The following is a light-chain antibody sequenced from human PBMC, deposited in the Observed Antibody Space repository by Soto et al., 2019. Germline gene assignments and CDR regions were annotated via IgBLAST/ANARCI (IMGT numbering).Light chain of an antibody. CDR2: DAS. V-gene: IGKV3-11*01. Sequence: ENVLTQSPATLSLSPGETATLSCRASQSVTSYLAWYQQKPGQAPRLLIYDASNRATGIPARFSGSGSGTDFTLTISNLEPEDVAVYYCQQRGSSLTFGGGTKVEIK. J-gene: IGKJ4*01. CDR3: QQRGSSLT. CDR1: QSVTSY.